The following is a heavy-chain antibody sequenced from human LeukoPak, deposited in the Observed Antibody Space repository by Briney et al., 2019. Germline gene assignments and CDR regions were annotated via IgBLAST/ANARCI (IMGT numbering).Heavy chain of an antibody. D-gene: IGHD6-6*01. CDR1: GGSISSYY. CDR3: ARGRGSSSSIWFDP. J-gene: IGHJ5*02. Sequence: SETLSLTCTVSGGSISSYYWSWLRQPPGKGLEWIGYIYYSGSTNYNPSLKSRVAISVDTSKNQFSLKLSSVTAADTAVYYCARGRGSSSSIWFDPWGQGTLVTVSS. V-gene: IGHV4-59*01. CDR2: IYYSGST.